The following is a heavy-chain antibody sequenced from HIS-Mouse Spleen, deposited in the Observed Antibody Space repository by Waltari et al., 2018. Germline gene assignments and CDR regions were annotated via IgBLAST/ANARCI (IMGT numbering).Heavy chain of an antibody. CDR2: IYYSGST. Sequence: QLQLQESGPGLVKPSETLSLTCTVSGGSLSSRSYYWGWIRQPPGKGLEWIGGIYYSGSTYYNPSLKSRVTISVDTSKNQFSLKLSSVTAADTAVYYCAREIPYSSSWYDWYFDLWGRGTLVTVSS. CDR3: AREIPYSSSWYDWYFDL. V-gene: IGHV4-39*07. J-gene: IGHJ2*01. D-gene: IGHD6-13*01. CDR1: GGSLSSRSYY.